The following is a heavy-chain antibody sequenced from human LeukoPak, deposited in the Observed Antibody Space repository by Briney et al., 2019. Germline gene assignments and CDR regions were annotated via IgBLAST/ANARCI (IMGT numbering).Heavy chain of an antibody. J-gene: IGHJ4*02. D-gene: IGHD1-26*01. V-gene: IGHV3-30-3*01. CDR1: GFTFSSYA. CDR2: ISYDGSNK. Sequence: QPGGSLRLSCAASGFTFSSYAMPWVRQAPGKGLEWVAVISYDGSNKYYADSVKGRFTISRDNSKNTLYLQMNSLRAEDTAVYYCARDGGGSYYEDFDYWGQGTLVTVSS. CDR3: ARDGGGSYYEDFDY.